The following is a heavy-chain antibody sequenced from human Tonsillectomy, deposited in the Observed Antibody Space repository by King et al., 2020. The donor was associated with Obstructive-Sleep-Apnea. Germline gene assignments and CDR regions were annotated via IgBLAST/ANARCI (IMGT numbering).Heavy chain of an antibody. D-gene: IGHD3-9*01. Sequence: QLVQSGAEVKKPGASVKVSCKASGYTFTSYDVNWVRQATGQGLEWMGWMNSNSGDTGYAQKFHGRLTMTRNTSINTAYMELSGLRSEDTAVYYCARAFYDILASYYSPPDYWGQGTLVTVSS. CDR2: MNSNSGDT. V-gene: IGHV1-8*01. CDR1: GYTFTSYD. CDR3: ARAFYDILASYYSPPDY. J-gene: IGHJ4*02.